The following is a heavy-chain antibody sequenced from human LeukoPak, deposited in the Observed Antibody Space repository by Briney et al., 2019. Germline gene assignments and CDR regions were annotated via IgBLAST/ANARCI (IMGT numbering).Heavy chain of an antibody. Sequence: PGGSLRLSCAASGFTFSSYSMNWVRQAPGKGLEWVSSIRSNSSYIYYADSVQGRFTISRDNAKNSLYLQMNSLRAEDTAVYYCARADRAYCGGDCYSEYFQHWGQGTLVTVPS. J-gene: IGHJ1*01. CDR2: IRSNSSYI. V-gene: IGHV3-21*01. D-gene: IGHD2-21*02. CDR3: ARADRAYCGGDCYSEYFQH. CDR1: GFTFSSYS.